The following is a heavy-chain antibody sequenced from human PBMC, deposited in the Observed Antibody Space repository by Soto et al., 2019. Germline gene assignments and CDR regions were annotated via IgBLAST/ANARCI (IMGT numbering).Heavy chain of an antibody. Sequence: PGESLKISCKGSGYSFTSYWISWVRQMPGKGLEWMGRIDPSDSYTNYSPSFQGHVTISADKSISTAYLQWSSLKASDTAMYYCARHPYGDYYYYYGMDVWGQGTTVTVS. CDR2: IDPSDSYT. CDR1: GYSFTSYW. J-gene: IGHJ6*02. V-gene: IGHV5-10-1*01. CDR3: ARHPYGDYYYYYGMDV. D-gene: IGHD4-17*01.